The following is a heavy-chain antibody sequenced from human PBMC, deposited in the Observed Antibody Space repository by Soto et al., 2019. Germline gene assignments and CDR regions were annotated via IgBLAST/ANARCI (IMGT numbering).Heavy chain of an antibody. D-gene: IGHD3-10*01. V-gene: IGHV1-58*02. CDR2: IVVGSGNT. J-gene: IGHJ4*02. CDR1: GFTFTSSA. CDR3: AASTMVRAPVGY. Sequence: ASVKVSCKASGFTFTSSAMQWVRQARGQRLEWIGWIVVGSGNTNYAQKFQERVTITRDMSTSTAYMELSSLRSEDTAVYYCAASTMVRAPVGYWGQGTLVTVSS.